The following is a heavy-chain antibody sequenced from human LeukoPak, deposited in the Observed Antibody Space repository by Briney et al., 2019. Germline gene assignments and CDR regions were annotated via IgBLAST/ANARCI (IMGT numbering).Heavy chain of an antibody. D-gene: IGHD3-10*01. Sequence: GGSLRLSCAASGFTFSGFAMSWVRRTPGKGLEWVSGISVSGDNTLYADSVKGRFTISRDNSKNTLYLEMNSLGAEDTAVYYCAKENLWFGELTFYYMDVWGKGTTVTVSS. CDR3: AKENLWFGELTFYYMDV. CDR1: GFTFSGFA. CDR2: ISVSGDNT. V-gene: IGHV3-23*01. J-gene: IGHJ6*03.